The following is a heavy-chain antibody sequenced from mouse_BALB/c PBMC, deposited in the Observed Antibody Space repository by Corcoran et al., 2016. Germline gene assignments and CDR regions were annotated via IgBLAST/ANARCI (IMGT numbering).Heavy chain of an antibody. CDR2: IDPANGKT. V-gene: IGHV14-3*02. CDR1: GFNIKDTY. J-gene: IGHJ1*01. CDR3: ANGDWYFDV. Sequence: EVQLQQSGAELVKPGASVKLSCPASGFNIKDTYMHWVKQRPEQGLEWIGRIDPANGKTKYDPKFQGKATITADTSSNTASLQLSSMTSEDTAVEYCANGDWYFDVWGAGTMVTVSS.